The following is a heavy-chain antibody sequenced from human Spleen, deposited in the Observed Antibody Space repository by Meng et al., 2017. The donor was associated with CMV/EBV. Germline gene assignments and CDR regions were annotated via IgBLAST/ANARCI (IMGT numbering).Heavy chain of an antibody. J-gene: IGHJ4*02. V-gene: IGHV4-31*03. D-gene: IGHD3-3*01. CDR2: IYHSGIT. CDR1: GASISSGGYF. Sequence: SETLSLTCTVSGASISSGGYFWSWIRQHPGKGLEWIGYIYHSGITDYNPSLKSRVDISVDSSKNQFFLRLRSVTAADTAVYYCARDNHIRLSDQEGVDFWGQGTLVTVSS. CDR3: ARDNHIRLSDQEGVDF.